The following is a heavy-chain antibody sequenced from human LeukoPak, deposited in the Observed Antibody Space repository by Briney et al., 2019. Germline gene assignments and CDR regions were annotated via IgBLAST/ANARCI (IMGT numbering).Heavy chain of an antibody. CDR1: GGSISSYY. V-gene: IGHV4-4*07. Sequence: SGTLSLTCTVSGGSISSYYWSWIRQPAGKGLEWIGRIYTSGSTNYNPSLKSRVTISVDKSKNQFSLKLSSVTAADTAVYYCARATMIVGWFDPWGQGTLVTVSS. D-gene: IGHD3-22*01. CDR3: ARATMIVGWFDP. CDR2: IYTSGST. J-gene: IGHJ5*02.